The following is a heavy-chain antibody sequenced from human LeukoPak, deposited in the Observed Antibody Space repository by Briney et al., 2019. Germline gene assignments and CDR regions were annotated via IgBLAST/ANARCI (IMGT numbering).Heavy chain of an antibody. D-gene: IGHD3-22*01. CDR3: AKDALHYDSSGFDY. CDR2: ISGSGGST. CDR1: AFTFSSYA. Sequence: GGSLRLSCAASAFTFSSYAVSWVRQAAGKGLEWVSAISGSGGSTYYADSVKGRFTISRDNSKNTLYLQMNSLRAEDTAVYYCAKDALHYDSSGFDYWGQGTLVTVSS. V-gene: IGHV3-23*01. J-gene: IGHJ4*02.